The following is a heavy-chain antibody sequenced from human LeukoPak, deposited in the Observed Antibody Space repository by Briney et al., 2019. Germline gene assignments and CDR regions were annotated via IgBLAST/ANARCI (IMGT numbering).Heavy chain of an antibody. CDR1: GYSFTSYW. V-gene: IGHV5-51*01. D-gene: IGHD3-3*01. CDR2: IYPGDSDT. J-gene: IGHJ6*03. CDR3: ARHGRFLDRYMDV. Sequence: GESLKISCKGSGYSFTSYWIGWVRQMPGKGLEWMGIIYPGDSDTRYSPYFQGQVTISADKSITTAYLQWSSLKASDTAMYYCARHGRFLDRYMDVWGKGTTVTVSS.